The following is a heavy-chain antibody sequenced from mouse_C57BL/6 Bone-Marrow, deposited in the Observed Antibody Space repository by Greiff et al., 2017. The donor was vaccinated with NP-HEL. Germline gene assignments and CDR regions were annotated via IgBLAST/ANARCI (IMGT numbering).Heavy chain of an antibody. V-gene: IGHV1-78*01. CDR1: GYTFTDYA. J-gene: IGHJ1*03. CDR3: ARRNYYGGYFDV. D-gene: IGHD1-1*01. CDR2: IYPSDGST. Sequence: VQLQQSDAELVKPGASLKISCTVSGYTFTDYAIYWMKQRPEQSLEWIGYIYPSDGSTKYTETVKGKATFTTDKSYSTTYMQLNSLTSEDYAVYLCARRNYYGGYFDVWGTGTTVTVSS.